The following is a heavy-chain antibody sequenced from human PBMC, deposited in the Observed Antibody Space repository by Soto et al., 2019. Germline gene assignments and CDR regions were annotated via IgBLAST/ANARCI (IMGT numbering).Heavy chain of an antibody. J-gene: IGHJ6*02. V-gene: IGHV1-69*01. CDR1: GGTFSSYA. D-gene: IGHD2-2*01. CDR3: ARSQGSSTSLEIYYYYYSGMGV. CDR2: IIPISDTT. Sequence: QVQLVQSGAEVKKPGSSVKVSCKASGGTFSSYAISWVRQAPGQGLEWMGGIIPISDTTNYAQKFQGRVTITADESTSTAYMELSSVRSEDTAVYYCARSQGSSTSLEIYYYYYSGMGVWGQGTTVTVSS.